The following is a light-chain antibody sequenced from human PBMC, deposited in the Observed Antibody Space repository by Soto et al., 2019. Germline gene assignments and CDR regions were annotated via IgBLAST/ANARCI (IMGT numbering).Light chain of an antibody. CDR3: QQYGSSPLYT. J-gene: IGKJ2*01. V-gene: IGKV3-20*01. CDR2: GAS. CDR1: QSVSSSY. Sequence: EIVLTQSPHTLSLSPGERATLSCRASQSVSSSYLAWYQQKPGQAPRLLIYGASSRATGIPDRFSGSGSGTDFTLTISRLEPEDFAVYYCQQYGSSPLYTFGQGTKLDIK.